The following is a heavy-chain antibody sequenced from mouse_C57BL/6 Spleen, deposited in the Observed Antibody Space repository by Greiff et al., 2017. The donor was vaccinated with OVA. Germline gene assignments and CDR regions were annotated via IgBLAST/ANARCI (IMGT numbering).Heavy chain of an antibody. CDR2: ISYDGSN. V-gene: IGHV3-6*01. CDR3: ARDQVTTAAY. CDR1: GYSITSGYY. D-gene: IGHD1-2*01. Sequence: ESGPGLVKPSQSLSLTCSVTGYSITSGYYWHWIRQFPGNKLEWMGYISYDGSNNYNPSLKNRISITRDTSKNQFFLKLNSVTTEDTATYYCARDQVTTAAYWGQGTLVTVSA. J-gene: IGHJ3*01.